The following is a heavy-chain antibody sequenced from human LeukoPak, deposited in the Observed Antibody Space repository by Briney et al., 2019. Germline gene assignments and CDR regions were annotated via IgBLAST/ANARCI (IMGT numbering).Heavy chain of an antibody. CDR2: ISSSSSYI. CDR3: ARDPAIAAAGFDY. CDR1: GFTFSSYS. V-gene: IGHV3-21*01. Sequence: GGSLRLSCAASGFTFSSYSMNWVRQAPGKGLEWVSSISSSSSYIYYAGSVKGRFTISRDNAKNSLCLQMNSLRAEDTAVYYCARDPAIAAAGFDYWGQGTLVTVSS. J-gene: IGHJ4*02. D-gene: IGHD6-13*01.